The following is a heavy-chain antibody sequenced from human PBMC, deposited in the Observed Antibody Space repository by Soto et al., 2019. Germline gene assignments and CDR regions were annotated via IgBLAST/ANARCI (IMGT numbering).Heavy chain of an antibody. CDR2: IYYSGST. CDR3: ARALNYGDYVLYYYYYMDV. CDR1: EGAISGGVDY. J-gene: IGHJ6*03. D-gene: IGHD4-17*01. V-gene: IGHV4-31*03. Sequence: SQTLSDSGTVSEGAISGGVDYCIWKRQHPGKGLEWIGYIYYSGSTYYNPSLKSRVTISVDTSKNQFSLKLSSVTAADTAVYYCARALNYGDYVLYYYYYMDVWGKGTTVTVSS.